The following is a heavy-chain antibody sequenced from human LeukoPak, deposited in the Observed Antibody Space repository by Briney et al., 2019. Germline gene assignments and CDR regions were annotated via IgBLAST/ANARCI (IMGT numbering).Heavy chain of an antibody. V-gene: IGHV4-4*07. CDR1: GGSISTYY. CDR2: IYSSGIT. Sequence: PSETLSLTCTVSGGSISTYYWSWIRQPAGRGLEWIGRIYSSGITNYNPSLKSRVTLSMDTSKNQFSLKLSSVTAADTAIYYCARYDSSWFDYWGQGTLVTVSS. J-gene: IGHJ4*02. D-gene: IGHD6-13*01. CDR3: ARYDSSWFDY.